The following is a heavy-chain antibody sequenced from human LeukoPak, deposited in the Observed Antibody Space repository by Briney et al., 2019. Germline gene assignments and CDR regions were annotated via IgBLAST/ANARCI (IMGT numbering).Heavy chain of an antibody. V-gene: IGHV3-74*01. D-gene: IGHD2-21*01. CDR3: ARDVWGDRDSYFDR. CDR1: GFTFSSYE. CDR2: IDSDGRRT. J-gene: IGHJ4*02. Sequence: GGSLRLSCAASGFTFSSYEMNWVRQAPGKGLVWVSRIDSDGRRTTSASYAESVKGRFTISRDNARNTLYLQMNNLRAEDTAVYYCARDVWGDRDSYFDRWGQGTLVTVSS.